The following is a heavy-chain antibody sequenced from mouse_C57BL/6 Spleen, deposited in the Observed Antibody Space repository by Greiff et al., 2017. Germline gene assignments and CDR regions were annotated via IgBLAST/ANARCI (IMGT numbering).Heavy chain of an antibody. V-gene: IGHV1-80*01. Sequence: VQLQQSGAELVKPGASVKISCKASGYAFSSYWMNWVKQRPGKGLEWIGQIYPGDGDTNYNGKFKGKATLTADKSSSTAYMQLSSLTSEDSAVYFCARSRELSYFDYWGQGTTLTVSS. CDR1: GYAFSSYW. CDR3: ARSRELSYFDY. D-gene: IGHD4-1*01. CDR2: IYPGDGDT. J-gene: IGHJ2*01.